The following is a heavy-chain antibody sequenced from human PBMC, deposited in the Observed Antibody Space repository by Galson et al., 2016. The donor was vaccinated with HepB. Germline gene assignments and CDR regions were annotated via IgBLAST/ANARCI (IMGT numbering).Heavy chain of an antibody. CDR1: GYTLTSFD. V-gene: IGHV1-8*01. CDR3: ARIGGEESRYYYNYGMAV. J-gene: IGHJ6*02. CDR2: MNTNNGYT. Sequence: SCKASGYTLTSFDINWVRQATGPGLEWMGWMNTNNGYTGYAQKFQGRDTMTSNSSIGTAYMELKRLTYDDTAIYYCARIGGEESRYYYNYGMAVWGQGTTVTVS. D-gene: IGHD4-17*01.